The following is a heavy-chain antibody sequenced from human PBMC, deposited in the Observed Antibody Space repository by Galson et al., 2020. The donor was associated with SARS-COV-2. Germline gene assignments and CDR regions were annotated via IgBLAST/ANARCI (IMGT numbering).Heavy chain of an antibody. Sequence: GGSLRLSCSVSGITASTYAMHWVRQAPGKGLEYVSAISRDGDDTYYADSVEGRFTISRDNSKNTLYLQMNSLRVDDTAVFYCVIIGVAAPGVDYWGQGTLVTVSS. CDR3: VIIGVAAPGVDY. J-gene: IGHJ4*02. CDR2: ISRDGDDT. V-gene: IGHV3-64*04. CDR1: GITASTYA. D-gene: IGHD6-13*01.